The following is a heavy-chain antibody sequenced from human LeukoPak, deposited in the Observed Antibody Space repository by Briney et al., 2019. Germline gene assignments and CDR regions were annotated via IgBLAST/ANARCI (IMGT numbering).Heavy chain of an antibody. CDR1: GFTFSSYS. D-gene: IGHD5-12*01. V-gene: IGHV3-21*01. J-gene: IGHJ6*02. CDR3: ARAWGEYSGYDYGYYYYGMDV. Sequence: PGGSLRLSCAASGFTFSSYSMNWVRQAPGKGLEWVSSIGSSSSYIYYADSVKGRFTISRDNAKNSLYLQMNSLRAEDTAVYYCARAWGEYSGYDYGYYYYGMDVWGQGTTVTVSS. CDR2: IGSSSSYI.